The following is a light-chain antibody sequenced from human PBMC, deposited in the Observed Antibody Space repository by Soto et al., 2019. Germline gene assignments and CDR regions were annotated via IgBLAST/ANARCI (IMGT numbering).Light chain of an antibody. CDR2: GAS. J-gene: IGKJ4*01. CDR3: QQYSRSPY. V-gene: IGKV3-20*01. CDR1: QSVSNNY. Sequence: EIVLTQTPGTLSLSPGERATLSCRASQSVSNNYLAWYQQKPGQPPRLLIYGASSRATGIPDRFSGSGSGTDFTLTISRLEPEDFAVYYCQQYSRSPYFGGGTKVEIK.